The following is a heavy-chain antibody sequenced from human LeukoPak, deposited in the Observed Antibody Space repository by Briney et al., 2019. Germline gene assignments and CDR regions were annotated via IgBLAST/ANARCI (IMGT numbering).Heavy chain of an antibody. V-gene: IGHV7-4-1*02. CDR3: AAVGGGYCSDGSCYLGY. D-gene: IGHD2-15*01. CDR1: GYTFTSYA. CDR2: INTNTGNP. Sequence: ASVKVSCKASGYTFTSYAMNWVRQAPGQGLEWMGWINTNTGNPTYGHGFTGRFVFSLDTSVNTAYLQISSLKAEDTAVYYCAAVGGGYCSDGSCYLGYWGQGTLVTVSS. J-gene: IGHJ4*02.